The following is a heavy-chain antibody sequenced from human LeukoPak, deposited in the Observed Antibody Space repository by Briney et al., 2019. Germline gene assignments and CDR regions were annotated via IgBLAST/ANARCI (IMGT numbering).Heavy chain of an antibody. CDR2: IYSGGST. CDR3: ATSGGYYQFDH. D-gene: IGHD1-26*01. J-gene: IGHJ4*02. V-gene: IGHV3-53*01. Sequence: PGGSLRLSCAASGFTVSSNYMNWVRQAPGKGLEWVSVIYSGGSTYYVDSVKGRFTISRDNSKNTLYLQMNSLRADDTAVYYCATSGGYYQFDHWGQGTLVTVSP. CDR1: GFTVSSNY.